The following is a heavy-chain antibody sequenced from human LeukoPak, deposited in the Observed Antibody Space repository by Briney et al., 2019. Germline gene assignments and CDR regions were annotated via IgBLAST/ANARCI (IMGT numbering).Heavy chain of an antibody. D-gene: IGHD3-22*01. CDR2: INPNSGDT. CDR1: GYSFTGYY. J-gene: IGHJ4*02. Sequence: ASVKVSCKASGYSFTGYYMHWVRQAPGQGLEWMGWINPNSGDTKYAQKFQGRVTMTRDTSISTAYMELSRLRSDDTAVYYCARGSYYDSSGYYYVTLDYWGQGTLVTVSS. V-gene: IGHV1-2*02. CDR3: ARGSYYDSSGYYYVTLDY.